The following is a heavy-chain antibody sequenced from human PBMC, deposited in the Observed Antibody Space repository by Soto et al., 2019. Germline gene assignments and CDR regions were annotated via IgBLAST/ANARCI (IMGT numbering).Heavy chain of an antibody. CDR1: GGTFSSYT. CDR2: IIPILGIA. Sequence: QVQLVQSGAEVKKPVSSVKVSCKASGGTFSSYTISWVRQAPGQGLEWMGRIIPILGIANYAQKFQGRVTITADKSTSTDYRELSSLISEDTAVSYCARVWYGDYIRGWGQVTLVTVSS. V-gene: IGHV1-69*02. CDR3: ARVWYGDYIRG. J-gene: IGHJ4*02. D-gene: IGHD4-17*01.